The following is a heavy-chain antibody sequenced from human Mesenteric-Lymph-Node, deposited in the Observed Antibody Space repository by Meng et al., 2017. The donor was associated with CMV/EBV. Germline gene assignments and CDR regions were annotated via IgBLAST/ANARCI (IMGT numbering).Heavy chain of an antibody. J-gene: IGHJ3*02. CDR1: GGSMSTDNYY. CDR2: IYYTWST. D-gene: IGHD3-10*01. Sequence: GSLRLSCTVSGGSMSTDNYYWGWIRQPPGKGLEWIGIIYYTWSTYYNPSLKSRVIISVDTSKNQFSLKLNSVTAADTAVYYCARRDYYGSGTGRPFDIWGQGTMVTVSS. CDR3: ARRDYYGSGTGRPFDI. V-gene: IGHV4-39*01.